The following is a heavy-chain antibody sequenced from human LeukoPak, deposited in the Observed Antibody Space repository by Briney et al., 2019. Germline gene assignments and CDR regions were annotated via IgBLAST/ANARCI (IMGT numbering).Heavy chain of an antibody. J-gene: IGHJ3*02. V-gene: IGHV1-69*05. D-gene: IGHD6-6*01. Sequence: SVKVSCKASGGTFSSYAISWVRQAPGQGLEWMGGIIPIFGTANYAQKFQGRVTITTDESTSTAYMELSSLRSEDTAVYYCARHQGQLAPSDAFDIWGQGTMVTVSS. CDR1: GGTFSSYA. CDR3: ARHQGQLAPSDAFDI. CDR2: IIPIFGTA.